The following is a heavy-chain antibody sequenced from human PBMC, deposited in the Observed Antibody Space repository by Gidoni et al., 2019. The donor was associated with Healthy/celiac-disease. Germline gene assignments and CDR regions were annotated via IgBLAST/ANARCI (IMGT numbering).Heavy chain of an antibody. CDR2: INHSGST. Sequence: QVHLQQWGAVLFKPSETLSLTCPVYGWSFSGYYWSWIRQPPGKGLEWLGEINHSGSTNYNPSIKSRVTISVDKSKNQFSRKLSSVTAADTAVYYCARGLKRGYSYGFDYWGQGTLVTVSS. CDR1: GWSFSGYY. CDR3: ARGLKRGYSYGFDY. V-gene: IGHV4-34*01. D-gene: IGHD5-18*01. J-gene: IGHJ4*02.